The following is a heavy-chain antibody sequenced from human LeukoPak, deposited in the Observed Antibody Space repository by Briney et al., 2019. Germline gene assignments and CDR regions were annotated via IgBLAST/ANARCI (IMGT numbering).Heavy chain of an antibody. CDR2: IYYSGST. CDR3: ARTDWAVDYYFDY. Sequence: SETLSLTCAVSGGSISSGGYSWSWIPQPPGKGLEWIGYIYYSGSTNYNPSLKSRVTISVDTSKNQFSLKLSSVTAADTAVYYCARTDWAVDYYFDYWGQGTLVTVSS. CDR1: GGSISSGGYS. V-gene: IGHV4-61*08. J-gene: IGHJ4*02. D-gene: IGHD2-21*01.